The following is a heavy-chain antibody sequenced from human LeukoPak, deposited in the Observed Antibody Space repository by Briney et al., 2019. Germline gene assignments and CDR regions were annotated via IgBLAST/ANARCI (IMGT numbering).Heavy chain of an antibody. Sequence: GGSLRLSCAASGFTFSSYAMHWVRQAPGKGLEYVSAISSNGGSTYYANSVKGRFTISRDNFKNTLYLQMGSLRAEDMAVYYCAKVSTALRRAFDIWGQGTMVTVSS. J-gene: IGHJ3*02. V-gene: IGHV3-64*01. CDR1: GFTFSSYA. D-gene: IGHD4-17*01. CDR2: ISSNGGST. CDR3: AKVSTALRRAFDI.